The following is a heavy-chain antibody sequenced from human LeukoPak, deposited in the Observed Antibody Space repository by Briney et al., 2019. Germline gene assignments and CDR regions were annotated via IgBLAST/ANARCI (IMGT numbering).Heavy chain of an antibody. CDR2: IYYSGST. J-gene: IGHJ4*02. CDR3: ASREGGSYGNPDY. V-gene: IGHV4-39*01. Sequence: PSETLSLTCTVSGGSISSSSYYWGWIRQPPGKGLEWIGSIYYSGSTYYNPSLKSRVTISVDTSKNQFSLKLSSVTAADTAVYYCASREGGSYGNPDYWGQGTLVTVSS. CDR1: GGSISSSSYY. D-gene: IGHD5-18*01.